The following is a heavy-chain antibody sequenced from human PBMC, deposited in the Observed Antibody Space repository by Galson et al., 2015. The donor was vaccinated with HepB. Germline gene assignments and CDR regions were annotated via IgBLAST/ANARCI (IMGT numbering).Heavy chain of an antibody. V-gene: IGHV4-39*01. D-gene: IGHD3-3*01. CDR1: GGSISSSSYH. J-gene: IGHJ6*02. Sequence: SETLSLTCTVSGGSISSSSYHWGWVRQPPGKGLEWIGSIYYSGNTYYNPSLKSRVTISVDTSKNQFSLKLSSVTAADTAVYYCARHETNYDFWSGLRDYYNYDMDVWGQGTTVTVSS. CDR2: IYYSGNT. CDR3: ARHETNYDFWSGLRDYYNYDMDV.